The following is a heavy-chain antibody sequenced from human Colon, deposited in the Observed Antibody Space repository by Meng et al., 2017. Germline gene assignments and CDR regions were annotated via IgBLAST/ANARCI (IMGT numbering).Heavy chain of an antibody. CDR3: ARGRYSGYLP. V-gene: IGHV4-34*01. Sequence: HVQIMQWGAGRLKPSETLSLTCAVYGGSFSGYYWSWIRQPPGKGLEWIGEINHSGSTNYNPSLKSRVTISVDTSKNQFSLKLSSVTAADTAVYYCARGRYSGYLPWGQGTLVTVSS. D-gene: IGHD5-12*01. CDR1: GGSFSGYY. J-gene: IGHJ5*02. CDR2: INHSGST.